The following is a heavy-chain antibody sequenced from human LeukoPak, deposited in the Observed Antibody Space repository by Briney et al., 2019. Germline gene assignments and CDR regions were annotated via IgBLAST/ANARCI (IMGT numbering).Heavy chain of an antibody. J-gene: IGHJ4*02. D-gene: IGHD2-2*02. V-gene: IGHV3-11*04. Sequence: PGGSLRLSCAASGFTFSDYYMSWIRQAPGKGLEWVSYITGSDSSTYYADSVKGRFTISRDNAKNSLYLQMNSLRAEDTAVYYCARRYYTSPDYWCQGTLVTVSS. CDR3: ARRYYTSPDY. CDR2: ITGSDSST. CDR1: GFTFSDYY.